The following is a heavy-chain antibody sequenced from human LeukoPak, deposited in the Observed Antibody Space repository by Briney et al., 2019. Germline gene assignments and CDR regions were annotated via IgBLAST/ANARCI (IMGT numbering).Heavy chain of an antibody. Sequence: ASVKVSCKASGYTFSSYDINWVRQATGQGLEWMGWMNPNSGNTNYAQKFQGRVTMTRDTSISTAYMELSRLRSDDTAVYYCATVPAALGWFDPWGQGTLVTVSS. D-gene: IGHD2-2*01. CDR2: MNPNSGNT. V-gene: IGHV1-8*01. J-gene: IGHJ5*02. CDR3: ATVPAALGWFDP. CDR1: GYTFSSYD.